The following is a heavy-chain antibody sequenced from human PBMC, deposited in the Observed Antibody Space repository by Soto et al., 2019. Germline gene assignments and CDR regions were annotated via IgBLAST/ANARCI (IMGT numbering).Heavy chain of an antibody. CDR2: IDWDDDK. D-gene: IGHD2-15*01. V-gene: IGHV2-70*01. J-gene: IGHJ4*02. Sequence: SGPTLVNPTQTLTLTCTFSGFSLSTSGMCVSWIRQPPGKALEWLALIDWDDDKYYSTSLKTRLTISKDTSKNQVVLTMTNMDPVDTATYYWARFLCSGGSCYFGYWGQGTLVTVSS. CDR3: ARFLCSGGSCYFGY. CDR1: GFSLSTSGMC.